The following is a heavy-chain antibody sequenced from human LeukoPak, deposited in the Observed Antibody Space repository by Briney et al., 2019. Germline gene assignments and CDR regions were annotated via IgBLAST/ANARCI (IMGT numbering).Heavy chain of an antibody. CDR1: GGSISNYY. CDR3: ASGSSGYDP. J-gene: IGHJ5*02. CDR2: IHTSGTT. Sequence: PSETLSLTCTVSGGSISNYYWSWIRQPAGKGLEWIGRIHTSGTTIYNPSLKSRVTMSVETSKNQFSLKLSSVTAADTAVYYCASGSSGYDPWGQGTLVTVSS. V-gene: IGHV4-4*07. D-gene: IGHD5-12*01.